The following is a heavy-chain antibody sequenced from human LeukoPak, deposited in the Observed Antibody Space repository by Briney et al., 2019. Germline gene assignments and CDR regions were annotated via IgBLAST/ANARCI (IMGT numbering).Heavy chain of an antibody. V-gene: IGHV4-38-2*02. D-gene: IGHD3-10*01. CDR2: VYHVGTT. Sequence: PSETLSLTCTVSGYSISSGYYWGWIRQPPGKGLEWIGVYHVGTTDYNPSLKSRVTISVDGSKNQLSLKLSSVTAADTAVYYCARDSGTTGEVKFDPWGQGTLVTVSS. CDR3: ARDSGTTGEVKFDP. CDR1: GYSISSGYY. J-gene: IGHJ5*02.